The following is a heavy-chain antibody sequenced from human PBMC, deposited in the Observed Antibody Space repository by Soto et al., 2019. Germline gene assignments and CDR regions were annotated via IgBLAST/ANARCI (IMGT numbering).Heavy chain of an antibody. J-gene: IGHJ4*02. CDR3: AKVTHFQWFGEFRFAF. V-gene: IGHV3-23*01. Sequence: EVQLLESGGGLVQPGGSLRLSCVASGFTFSRFAMSWVRQAPGKGLEWVSTLSGTGGNTYYADSVKGRFTISRDWSKNTMYLQMDSLTVEHAAVYYCAKVTHFQWFGEFRFAFWGQGALVTVSS. CDR1: GFTFSRFA. D-gene: IGHD3-10*01. CDR2: LSGTGGNT.